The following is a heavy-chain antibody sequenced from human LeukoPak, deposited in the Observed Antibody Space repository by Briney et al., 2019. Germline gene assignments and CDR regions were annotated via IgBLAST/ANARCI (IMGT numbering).Heavy chain of an antibody. CDR2: IYYSGST. J-gene: IGHJ4*02. D-gene: IGHD6-13*01. CDR1: GGSISSSSYY. V-gene: IGHV4-39*01. CDR3: ARIAAAVDFDY. Sequence: SETLSLTCTVSGGSISSSSYYWGWIRQPPGKGLEWIGSIYYSGSTYYNPSLKSRVTISVDTSKNQFSLKLSSVTAADTAVYYCARIAAAVDFDYWGQGTLVTVSS.